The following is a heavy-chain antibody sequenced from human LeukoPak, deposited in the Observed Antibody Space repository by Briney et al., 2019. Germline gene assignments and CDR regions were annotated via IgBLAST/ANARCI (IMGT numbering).Heavy chain of an antibody. CDR1: GYSFTSYW. CDR2: IYPGDSDT. CDR3: ARPSAAYSSSGPYGY. Sequence: GESLKISCKGSGYSFTSYWIVLVRQMPGKGLEWMGIIYPGDSDTRYSPSFQGQVTISADKSISTAYLQWSSLKASDTAMYYCARPSAAYSSSGPYGYWGQGTLVTVSS. V-gene: IGHV5-51*01. J-gene: IGHJ4*02. D-gene: IGHD6-6*01.